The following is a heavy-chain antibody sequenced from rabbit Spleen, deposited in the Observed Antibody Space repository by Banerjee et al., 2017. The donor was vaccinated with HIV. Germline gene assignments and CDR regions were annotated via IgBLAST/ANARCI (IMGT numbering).Heavy chain of an antibody. J-gene: IGHJ6*01. CDR1: GFTISSNYW. D-gene: IGHD1-1*01. V-gene: IGHV1S45*01. CDR3: ARGDSNSVYYRRLNL. Sequence: QEQLVESGGGLVQPEGSLTLTCTASGFTISSNYWICWVRQAPGKGLEWIACIYNGDGSTYYASWVNGRFTISKTSSTTVTLQMTSLTVADTATYFCARGDSNSVYYRRLNLWGPGTLVTVS. CDR2: IYNGDGST.